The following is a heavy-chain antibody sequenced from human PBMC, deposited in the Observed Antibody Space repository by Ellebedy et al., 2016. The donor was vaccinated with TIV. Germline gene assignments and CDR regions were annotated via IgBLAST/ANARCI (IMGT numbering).Heavy chain of an antibody. J-gene: IGHJ6*03. CDR2: IYTSGST. V-gene: IGHV4-4*07. Sequence: SETLSLXXTVSGGSISSYYWSWIRQPAGKGLEWIGRIYTSGSTNYNPSLKSRVTMSVDTSKNQFSLKLSSVTAADTAVYYCARDGCSSTSCLMSYYYYYMDVWGKGTTVTVSS. CDR1: GGSISSYY. CDR3: ARDGCSSTSCLMSYYYYYMDV. D-gene: IGHD2-2*01.